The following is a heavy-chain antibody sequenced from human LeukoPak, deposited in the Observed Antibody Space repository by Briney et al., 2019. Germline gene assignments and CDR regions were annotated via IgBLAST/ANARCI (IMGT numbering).Heavy chain of an antibody. CDR1: GGSISSSSYY. J-gene: IGHJ3*02. CDR3: ARVSPYSSSWSGFDI. V-gene: IGHV4-39*07. Sequence: SETLSLTCTVSGGSISSSSYYWGWIRQPPGKGPEWIGNVYYSGTTYYNPSLKSRVTISVDTPKNQLSLKLSSVTAADTAVYYCARVSPYSSSWSGFDIWGQGTMVTVSS. CDR2: VYYSGTT. D-gene: IGHD6-13*01.